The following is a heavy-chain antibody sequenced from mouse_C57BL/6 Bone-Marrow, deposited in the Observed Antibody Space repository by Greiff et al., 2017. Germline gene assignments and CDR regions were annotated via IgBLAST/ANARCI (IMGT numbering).Heavy chain of an antibody. CDR1: GFTFSSYA. Sequence: EVQRVESGGGLVKPGGSLKLSCAASGFTFSSYAMSWVRQTPEKRLEWVATISDGGSYTYYPDNVKGRFTISRDNAKNNLYLQLSHLKSEDTAMYYCAREGYYGYDGYFDYWGQGTTLTVSA. CDR3: AREGYYGYDGYFDY. CDR2: ISDGGSYT. V-gene: IGHV5-4*01. J-gene: IGHJ2*01. D-gene: IGHD2-2*01.